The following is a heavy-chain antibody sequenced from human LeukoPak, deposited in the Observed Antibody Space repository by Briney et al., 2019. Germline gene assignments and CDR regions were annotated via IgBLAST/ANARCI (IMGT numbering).Heavy chain of an antibody. CDR2: IKQDGSEK. CDR3: VRDGDTNGYTN. CDR1: GFTFSSYW. Sequence: PGGSLRLSCAASGFTFSSYWMHWVRQAPGKGLEWVANIKQDGSEKYYVDSVKGRFTISRDNAKNSLYLQMNSLRAEDTAVYSCVRDGDTNGYTNWGQGTLVTVSS. J-gene: IGHJ4*02. V-gene: IGHV3-7*01. D-gene: IGHD2-8*01.